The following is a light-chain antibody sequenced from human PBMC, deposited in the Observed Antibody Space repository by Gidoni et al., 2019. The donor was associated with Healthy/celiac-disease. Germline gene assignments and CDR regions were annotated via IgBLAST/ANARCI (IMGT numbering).Light chain of an antibody. CDR3: QQSYSTPYT. Sequence: RVTITCRASQSISSYLNWYQQKPGKAPKLLIYAASSLQSGVPSRFSGSGSGTDFTLTISSLQPEDFATYYCQQSYSTPYTFGQGTKLEIK. V-gene: IGKV1-39*01. CDR2: AAS. CDR1: QSISSY. J-gene: IGKJ2*01.